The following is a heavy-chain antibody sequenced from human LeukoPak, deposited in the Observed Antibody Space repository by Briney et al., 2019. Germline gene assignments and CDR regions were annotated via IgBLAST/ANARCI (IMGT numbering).Heavy chain of an antibody. D-gene: IGHD3-10*01. Sequence: SETLSLTCAVYGGSFSGYYWSWIRQPPGKGLEWIGEINHSGSTNYNPSLKSRVTISVDTSKNQFSLKLSSVTAADTAVYYCTKRGPSGSTNWFDPWGKGTLVTVSS. CDR1: GGSFSGYY. J-gene: IGHJ5*02. CDR2: INHSGST. CDR3: TKRGPSGSTNWFDP. V-gene: IGHV4-34*01.